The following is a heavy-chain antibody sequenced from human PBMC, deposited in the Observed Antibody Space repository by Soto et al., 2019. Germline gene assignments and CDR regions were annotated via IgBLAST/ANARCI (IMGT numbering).Heavy chain of an antibody. J-gene: IGHJ4*02. CDR3: ARGVTSVTTFSRYFFDY. V-gene: IGHV4-59*01. CDR2: VYYTGST. Sequence: QVQLQESGPGLVKPSETLSLTCTVSGGSISSFYWSWIRQSPGKGLEWIGYVYYTGSTNYNPSLRSRVTISLDTPKNQFSLKLSSVTPADTAVYFCARGVTSVTTFSRYFFDYWGQGTLVTVSS. D-gene: IGHD4-17*01. CDR1: GGSISSFY.